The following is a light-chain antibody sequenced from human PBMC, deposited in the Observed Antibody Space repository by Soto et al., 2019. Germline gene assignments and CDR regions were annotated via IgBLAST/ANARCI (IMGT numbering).Light chain of an antibody. CDR3: QQYINRWT. V-gene: IGKV1-5*03. Sequence: DIPMTQSPSTLSASVGDRVTITCRASQNIETWLAWYQHKPGKAPKLLIYKASSLEGGVPSRFSGSGSGTEFTLTISSLQSDDFATYYCQQYINRWTFGEGTEVEIK. J-gene: IGKJ1*01. CDR2: KAS. CDR1: QNIETW.